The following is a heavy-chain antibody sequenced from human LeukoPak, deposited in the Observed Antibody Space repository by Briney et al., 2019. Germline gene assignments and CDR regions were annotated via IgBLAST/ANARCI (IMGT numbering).Heavy chain of an antibody. CDR3: AMGKLAYCGGDCPFDY. Sequence: GRSLRLSCAASGFTFSSYGMHWVRQAPGKGLEWVAVISYDGSNKYYADSVKGRFTISRDNSKNTLYLQMNSLRAEDTAVYYCAMGKLAYCGGDCPFDYWGQGTLVTVSS. V-gene: IGHV3-30*03. CDR2: ISYDGSNK. CDR1: GFTFSSYG. J-gene: IGHJ4*02. D-gene: IGHD2-21*02.